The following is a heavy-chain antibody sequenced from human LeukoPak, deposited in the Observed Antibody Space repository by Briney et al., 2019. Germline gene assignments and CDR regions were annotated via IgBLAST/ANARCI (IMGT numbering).Heavy chain of an antibody. CDR1: GYTFTSYD. V-gene: IGHV1-8*01. CDR3: ARGPMYYDSSGYHYYFDY. CDR2: MNPNSGNT. Sequence: ASVKVSCKASGYTFTSYDFNWVRQATGQGLEWMGWMNPNSGNTGYAQKFQGRVTMTRNTSISTAYMELSSLRSEDTAVYYCARGPMYYDSSGYHYYFDYWGQGTLVTVSS. D-gene: IGHD3-22*01. J-gene: IGHJ4*02.